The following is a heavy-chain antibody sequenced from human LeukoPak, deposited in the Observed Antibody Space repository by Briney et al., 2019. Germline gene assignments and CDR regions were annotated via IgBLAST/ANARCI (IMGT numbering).Heavy chain of an antibody. CDR3: ARGGSRDGYNFAD. V-gene: IGHV3-53*01. D-gene: IGHD5-24*01. J-gene: IGHJ4*02. Sequence: GGSLRLSCAASGFTVSSNYINWVRQAPGKGLEWVSIIYNGGSTYYADSVKGRFTISRDNSKNTLYLQMDSLRAEDTAVYYCARGGSRDGYNFADWGQGTLVTVSS. CDR2: IYNGGST. CDR1: GFTVSSNY.